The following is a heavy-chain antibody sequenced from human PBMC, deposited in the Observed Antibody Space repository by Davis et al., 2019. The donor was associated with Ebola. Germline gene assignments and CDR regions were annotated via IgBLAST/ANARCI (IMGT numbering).Heavy chain of an antibody. V-gene: IGHV4-59*12. Sequence: SETLSLTCTVSGGSISSSYWSWIRQPPGKGLEWIGYIYHSESSNYNPSLKSRVSISVDKSKNQFSLKLNSVTAADTAVYYCARDYYDSSGYFTYFDSWGQGTLVTVSS. J-gene: IGHJ4*02. D-gene: IGHD3-22*01. CDR2: IYHSESS. CDR3: ARDYYDSSGYFTYFDS. CDR1: GGSISSSY.